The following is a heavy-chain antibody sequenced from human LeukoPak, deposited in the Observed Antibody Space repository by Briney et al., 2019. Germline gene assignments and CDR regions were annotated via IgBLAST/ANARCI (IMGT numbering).Heavy chain of an antibody. D-gene: IGHD2-15*01. J-gene: IGHJ6*02. CDR3: ARSATGYYYYGMDV. Sequence: GASVKVSCKASGYTFTSYGISRVRQAPGQGLEWMGLISAYNGNTNYAQKLQGRVTMTTDTSTSTAYMELRSLRSDDTAVYYCARSATGYYYYGMDVWGQGTTVTVSS. V-gene: IGHV1-18*01. CDR1: GYTFTSYG. CDR2: ISAYNGNT.